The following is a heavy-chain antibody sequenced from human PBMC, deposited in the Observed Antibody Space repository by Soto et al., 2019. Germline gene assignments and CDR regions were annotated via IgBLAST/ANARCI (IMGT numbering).Heavy chain of an antibody. J-gene: IGHJ5*02. CDR3: ARLRIATNNYKWFDP. Sequence: PSETLSLTCSVSGAALNSGNYYWSWIRQVPWKGLEWIGHIYVTGAVDYNPSLRDRITISQDTSERQFSLNLRLVTAADTAVYYCARLRIATNNYKWFDPWGQGXLVTVSS. D-gene: IGHD2-21*01. V-gene: IGHV4-31*03. CDR2: IYVTGAV. CDR1: GAALNSGNYY.